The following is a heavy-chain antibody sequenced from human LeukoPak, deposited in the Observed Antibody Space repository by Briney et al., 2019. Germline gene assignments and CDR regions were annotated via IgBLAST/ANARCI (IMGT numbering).Heavy chain of an antibody. D-gene: IGHD6-6*01. CDR2: IYYSGST. V-gene: IGHV4-39*02. CDR3: ARESGSYSSSYRFDS. CDR1: GGSISSSSYY. J-gene: IGHJ4*02. Sequence: LSETLSLTCPVSGGSISSSSYYWGWIRQPPGKGLEWIGYIYYSGSTYYNPSLKSRVTMSVDTSKNQFSLHLNSVTPEDTAVYYCARESGSYSSSYRFDSWGQGTLVTVSS.